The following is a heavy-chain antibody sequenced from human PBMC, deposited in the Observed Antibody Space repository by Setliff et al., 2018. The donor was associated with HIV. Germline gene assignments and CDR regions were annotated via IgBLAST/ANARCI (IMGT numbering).Heavy chain of an antibody. CDR1: GGSISSYY. D-gene: IGHD5-18*01. V-gene: IGHV4-59*06. J-gene: IGHJ4*02. CDR3: ARFWKGGYSYGPTNYFDY. CDR2: IYYSGST. Sequence: SETLSLTCSVSGGSISSYYWSWIRQPPGKGLEWIGYIYYSGSTYYNPSLKSRVTISVDTSKNQFSLKLSSVTAADTAVYYCARFWKGGYSYGPTNYFDYWGQGTLVTVSS.